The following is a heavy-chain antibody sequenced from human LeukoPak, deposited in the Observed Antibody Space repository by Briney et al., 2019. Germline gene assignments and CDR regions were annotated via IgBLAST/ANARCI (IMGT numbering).Heavy chain of an antibody. CDR2: INHSGST. D-gene: IGHD2-21*01. CDR3: ARAPQRSYQHNWFDP. J-gene: IGHJ5*02. Sequence: SSETLSLTCAVYGGSFSGYYWSWIRQPPGKGLEWIGEINHSGSTNYNPSLKSRVTISVDTSKNQFSLKLSSVTAADTAVYYCARAPQRSYQHNWFDPWGQGTLVTVSS. V-gene: IGHV4-34*01. CDR1: GGSFSGYY.